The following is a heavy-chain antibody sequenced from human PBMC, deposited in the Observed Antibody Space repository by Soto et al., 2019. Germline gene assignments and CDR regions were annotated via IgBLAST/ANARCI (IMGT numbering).Heavy chain of an antibody. CDR1: GGSISSYY. J-gene: IGHJ5*02. Sequence: ASETLSLTCTVSGGSISSYYWSWIRQPPGKGLEWIGYIYYSGSTNYNPSLKSRVTISVDTSKNQFSLKLSSVTAADTAVYYCARQKVEMATIWFDPWGQGTLVTVSS. CDR2: IYYSGST. CDR3: ARQKVEMATIWFDP. V-gene: IGHV4-59*01. D-gene: IGHD5-12*01.